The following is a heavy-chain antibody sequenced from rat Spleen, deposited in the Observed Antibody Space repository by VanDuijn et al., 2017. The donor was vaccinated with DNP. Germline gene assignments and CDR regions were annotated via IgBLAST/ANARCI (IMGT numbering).Heavy chain of an antibody. V-gene: IGHV5-46*01. CDR3: TKTGGNWVAH. Sequence: EVQLVESGGGLVQPGGSMKLSCVGSGFTFSTFPMAWVRQVPTKGLEWVASISPSGSIFNYRDTVKGRFTVSRDNAKNSLYLQMDSLRSDDTATYDCTKTGGNWVAHWGQGTLVTVSS. D-gene: IGHD1-11*01. CDR1: GFTFSTFP. J-gene: IGHJ3*01. CDR2: ISPSGSIF.